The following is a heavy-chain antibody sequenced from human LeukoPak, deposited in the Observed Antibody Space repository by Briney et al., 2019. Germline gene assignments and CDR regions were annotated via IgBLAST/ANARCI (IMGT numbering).Heavy chain of an antibody. V-gene: IGHV1-2*02. Sequence: GASVKVSCKASGYTFTSYYMHWVRQAPGQGLEWMGWINPNSGGTNYAQKFQGRVTMTRDTSISTAYMELSRLRSDDTAVYYCAREWYYYDSSGYFFDYWGQGTLVTVSS. J-gene: IGHJ4*02. CDR3: AREWYYYDSSGYFFDY. CDR1: GYTFTSYY. D-gene: IGHD3-22*01. CDR2: INPNSGGT.